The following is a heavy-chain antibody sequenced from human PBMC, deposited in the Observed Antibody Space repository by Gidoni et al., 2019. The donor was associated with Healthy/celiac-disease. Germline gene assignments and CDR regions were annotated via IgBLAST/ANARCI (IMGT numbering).Heavy chain of an antibody. CDR2: INHSGST. CDR3: ASLYYDSSGYCYYYGMDV. V-gene: IGHV4-34*01. D-gene: IGHD3-22*01. J-gene: IGHJ6*02. Sequence: QVPLQQWGAGLLKPSETLSLTCAVYGWSFCGYYWSWIRQPPGKGLEWIGEINHSGSTNYNPSLKSRVTISVDTSKNQFSLKLSSVTAADTAVYYCASLYYDSSGYCYYYGMDVWGQGTTVTVSS. CDR1: GWSFCGYY.